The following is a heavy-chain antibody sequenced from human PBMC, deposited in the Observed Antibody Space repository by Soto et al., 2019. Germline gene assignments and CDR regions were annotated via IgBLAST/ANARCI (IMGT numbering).Heavy chain of an antibody. CDR3: ARDVGYCSGGSCGNWFDP. Sequence: KTSETLSLTCTVSGGSISSYYWSWIRQPPGKGLEWIGYIYYSGSTNYNPSLKSRVTISVDTSKNQFSLKLSSVTAADTAVYYCARDVGYCSGGSCGNWFDPWGQGTLVTVSS. J-gene: IGHJ5*02. V-gene: IGHV4-59*01. CDR1: GGSISSYY. CDR2: IYYSGST. D-gene: IGHD2-15*01.